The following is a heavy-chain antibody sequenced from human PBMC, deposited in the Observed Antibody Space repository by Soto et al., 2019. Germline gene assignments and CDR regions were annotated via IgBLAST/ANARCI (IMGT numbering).Heavy chain of an antibody. CDR3: ARGGYSGYIDY. CDR2: ISYDGSNK. J-gene: IGHJ4*02. D-gene: IGHD5-12*01. V-gene: IGHV3-30-3*01. Sequence: QVKLVESGGGVVQPGRSLRLSCAASGFTFSSYAMHWVRQATGKGLEWVAVISYDGSNKYYADSVKGRFTISRDNSKNTLYLQMNSLRAEDTAVYYCARGGYSGYIDYWGQGTLVTVSS. CDR1: GFTFSSYA.